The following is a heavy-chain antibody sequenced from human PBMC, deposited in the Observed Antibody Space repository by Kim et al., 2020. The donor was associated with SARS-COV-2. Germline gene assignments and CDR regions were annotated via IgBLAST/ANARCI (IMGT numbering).Heavy chain of an antibody. Sequence: GGSLRLSCAASGFTFSSYAMHWVRQAPGKGLEWVAVISYDGSNKYYADSVKGRFTISRDNSKNTLYLQMNSLRAEDTAVYYCARALHILNYYYYGMDVWGQGTTVTVSS. CDR3: ARALHILNYYYYGMDV. CDR2: ISYDGSNK. J-gene: IGHJ6*02. CDR1: GFTFSSYA. V-gene: IGHV3-30-3*01.